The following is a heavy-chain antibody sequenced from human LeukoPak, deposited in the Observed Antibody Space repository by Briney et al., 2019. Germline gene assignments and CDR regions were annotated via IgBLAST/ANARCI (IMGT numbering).Heavy chain of an antibody. CDR1: GFSFKHYA. Sequence: GGSLRLSCVGSGFSFKHYAFSWVRQAPGKGLEWVSALSGDGGTTYYTNSVRGRLTVSRDNFKNTVYLQMNSLRAEDTGMYYCAPERNDDFWSGFFSFDNWGQGTLVTVSS. CDR3: APERNDDFWSGFFSFDN. CDR2: LSGDGGTT. J-gene: IGHJ4*02. D-gene: IGHD3-3*01. V-gene: IGHV3-23*01.